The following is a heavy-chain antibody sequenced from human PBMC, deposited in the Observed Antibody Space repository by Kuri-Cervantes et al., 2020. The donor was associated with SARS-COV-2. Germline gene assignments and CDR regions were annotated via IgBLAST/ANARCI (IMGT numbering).Heavy chain of an antibody. J-gene: IGHJ4*02. V-gene: IGHV1-8*01. CDR2: MNPNSGNT. CDR1: GYTFTSYD. D-gene: IGHD3-3*01. CDR3: AKDMERGRFSSSDY. Sequence: ASVKVSCKASGYTFTSYDINWVRQATGQGLEWMGWMNPNSGNTGYAQKFQGRVTMTRNTSISTAYMELSSLRSEDTAVYYCAKDMERGRFSSSDYWGQGTLVTVSS.